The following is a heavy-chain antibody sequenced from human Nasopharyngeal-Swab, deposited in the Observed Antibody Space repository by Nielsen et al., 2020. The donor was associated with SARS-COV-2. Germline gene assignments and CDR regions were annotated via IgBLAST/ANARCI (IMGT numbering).Heavy chain of an antibody. CDR1: GFRFGSYG. J-gene: IGHJ6*02. V-gene: IGHV3-33*01. CDR2: IWYDGGNK. CDR3: ARDTSVDIVLLYYGMDV. Sequence: GGSLRLSCATSGFRFGSYGMHWVRQAPDKGLEWVAVIWYDGGNKYYADSVKGRFTISRDSSKNTLYLQMNSLRAEDTAVYYCARDTSVDIVLLYYGMDVWGQGTTVTVSS. D-gene: IGHD5-12*01.